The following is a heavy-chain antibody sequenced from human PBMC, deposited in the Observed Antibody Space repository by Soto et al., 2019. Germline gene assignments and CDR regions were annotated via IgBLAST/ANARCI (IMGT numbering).Heavy chain of an antibody. CDR1: GYTFTSYG. CDR3: ARVGSYNWNYRGGTPDAFDI. J-gene: IGHJ3*02. D-gene: IGHD1-7*01. CDR2: ISDYNGNT. V-gene: IGHV1-18*01. Sequence: QVQLVQSGAEVKKPGASVKVSCKASGYTFTSYGISWVRQAPGQGLEWMGWISDYNGNTNYAQKLQGRVTMTTDTSTSTAYMELRSLRSDDTAVYYCARVGSYNWNYRGGTPDAFDIWGQGTMVTVSS.